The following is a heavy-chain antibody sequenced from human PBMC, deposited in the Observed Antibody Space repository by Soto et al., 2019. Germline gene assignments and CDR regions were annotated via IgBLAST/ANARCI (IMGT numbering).Heavy chain of an antibody. Sequence: GGSLRLSCAASGFTFSSYSMSWVRQAPGKGLEWVSGFRSGGDDDTTYYADSVRGRFTISRDNAKNSLYLQMNSLRAEDTAVYYCARSDMIVVPEPGDWFDPWGQGTLVTVS. V-gene: IGHV3-23*01. J-gene: IGHJ5*02. CDR1: GFTFSSYS. CDR2: FRSGGDDDTT. CDR3: ARSDMIVVPEPGDWFDP. D-gene: IGHD3-22*01.